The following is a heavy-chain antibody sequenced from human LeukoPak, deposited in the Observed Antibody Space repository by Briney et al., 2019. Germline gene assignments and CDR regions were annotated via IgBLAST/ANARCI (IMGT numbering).Heavy chain of an antibody. CDR2: MNPNSGNT. J-gene: IGHJ4*02. CDR1: GYTFTSYD. D-gene: IGHD2-15*01. Sequence: ASVKVSCKASGYTFTSYDINWVRRATGQGLEWRGWMNPNSGNTGYAQKFQGRVTITRNTSISTAYMELSSLRSEDTAVYYCARGRGLYCSGGSCYSDEWGQGTLVTVSS. CDR3: ARGRGLYCSGGSCYSDE. V-gene: IGHV1-8*03.